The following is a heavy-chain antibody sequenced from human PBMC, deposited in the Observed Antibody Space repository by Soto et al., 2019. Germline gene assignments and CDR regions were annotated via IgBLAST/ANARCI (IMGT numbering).Heavy chain of an antibody. CDR3: AKDRGREMATIRCPDY. J-gene: IGHJ4*02. D-gene: IGHD5-12*01. V-gene: IGHV3-30*18. CDR2: ISYDGSNK. CDR1: GFTFSSYG. Sequence: PGGSLRLSCAASGFTFSSYGMHWVRQAPGKGLEWVAVISYDGSNKYYADSVKGRFTISRDNSKNTLYLQMNSLRAEDTAVYYCAKDRGREMATIRCPDYWGQGTLVTVSS.